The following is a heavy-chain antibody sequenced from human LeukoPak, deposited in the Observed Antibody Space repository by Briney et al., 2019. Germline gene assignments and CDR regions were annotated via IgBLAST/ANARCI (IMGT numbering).Heavy chain of an antibody. Sequence: GASVKVSCKASGYTFTSYYMHWVRQAPGQGLEWMGIINPSGGSTSYAQKLQGRVTMTTDTSTGTAYMELRSLRSDDTAVYYCARHYYDSGGYNSAFDYWGQGTLVTVSS. CDR1: GYTFTSYY. D-gene: IGHD3-22*01. CDR2: INPSGGST. CDR3: ARHYYDSGGYNSAFDY. V-gene: IGHV1-46*01. J-gene: IGHJ4*02.